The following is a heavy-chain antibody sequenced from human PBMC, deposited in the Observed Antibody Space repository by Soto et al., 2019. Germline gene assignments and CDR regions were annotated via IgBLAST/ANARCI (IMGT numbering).Heavy chain of an antibody. J-gene: IGHJ3*02. Sequence: EVQLLESGGGLVQPGGSLRLSCAASGFTFRSYAMSWVRQAPGRGLEWVSTFGGRDFNTYYADSVKGRFTVSRDNDYSALFLQMNGLRAEDTAVYYCAKGPDPGAFDIWGQGTLVTVSS. CDR2: FGGRDFNT. V-gene: IGHV3-23*01. CDR3: AKGPDPGAFDI. D-gene: IGHD3-10*01. CDR1: GFTFRSYA.